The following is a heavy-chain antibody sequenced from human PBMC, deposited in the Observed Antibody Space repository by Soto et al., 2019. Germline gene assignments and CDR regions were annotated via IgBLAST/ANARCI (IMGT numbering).Heavy chain of an antibody. CDR2: ISGSGGST. J-gene: IGHJ4*02. Sequence: EVQLLESGGGLVQPGGSLRLSCAASGFTFSSYAMSWVRQAPGKGLEWVSAISGSGGSTYYADSVKGRFTISRDNSKNTLYLQMTSLRAEDTAVYYCAKGGAMVRGYFDYWGQGTLVTVSS. CDR3: AKGGAMVRGYFDY. CDR1: GFTFSSYA. V-gene: IGHV3-23*01. D-gene: IGHD5-18*01.